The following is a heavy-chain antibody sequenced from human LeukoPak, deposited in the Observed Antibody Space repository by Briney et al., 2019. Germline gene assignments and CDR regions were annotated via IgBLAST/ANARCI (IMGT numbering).Heavy chain of an antibody. J-gene: IGHJ4*02. CDR2: INGSGGST. CDR1: GFTFTTYA. V-gene: IGHV3-23*01. CDR3: AKAVSAYYFDY. Sequence: GGSLRLSCAASGFTFTTYAMSWVRQAPGKGLEWVSAINGSGGSTYYADAVKGRFTISRDNSKNTLYLQMNSLRTEDTAVYYCAKAVSAYYFDYWGQGTLVTVSS. D-gene: IGHD6-19*01.